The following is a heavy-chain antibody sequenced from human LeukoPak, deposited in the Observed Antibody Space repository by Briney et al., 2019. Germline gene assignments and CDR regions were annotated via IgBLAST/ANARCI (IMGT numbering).Heavy chain of an antibody. Sequence: SETLSLTCAVYGGSFSGYYWSWIRQPPGRGLEWIGEINHSGSTNYNPSLKSRVTISVDTSKNQFPLKLSSVTAADTAVYYCARGPRLRYFDWFFEYWGQGTLVTVSS. J-gene: IGHJ4*02. CDR3: ARGPRLRYFDWFFEY. CDR1: GGSFSGYY. D-gene: IGHD3-9*01. V-gene: IGHV4-34*01. CDR2: INHSGST.